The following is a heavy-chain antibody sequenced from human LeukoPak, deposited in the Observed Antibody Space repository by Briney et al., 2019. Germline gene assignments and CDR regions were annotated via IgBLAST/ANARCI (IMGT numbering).Heavy chain of an antibody. J-gene: IGHJ4*02. CDR3: ARHSFDSSSDYGVITI. V-gene: IGHV5-51*01. Sequence: GESLKISCKGSGYSFTSYWIGWVRQMPGKGLAWMGIIYPGDSDTRYSPSFQGQVTISADKSISTAYLQWSSLKASDTAMYYCARHSFDSSSDYGVITIWGQGTLVTVSS. CDR1: GYSFTSYW. D-gene: IGHD3-22*01. CDR2: IYPGDSDT.